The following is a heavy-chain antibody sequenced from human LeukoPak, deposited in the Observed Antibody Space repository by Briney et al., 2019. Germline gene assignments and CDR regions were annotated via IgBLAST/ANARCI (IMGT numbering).Heavy chain of an antibody. CDR2: TKPDGSEN. CDR1: GFRFSGYW. CDR3: AREATWGNWYFDL. V-gene: IGHV3-7*01. J-gene: IGHJ2*01. Sequence: GGSLRLSCVASGFRFSGYWMNWVRQVPGKGLEWVANTKPDGSENYYVDSVKGRFTISRDNSINTLYLEMNSLRDEDTAVYYCAREATWGNWYFDLWGRGTLVTVSS. D-gene: IGHD3-16*01.